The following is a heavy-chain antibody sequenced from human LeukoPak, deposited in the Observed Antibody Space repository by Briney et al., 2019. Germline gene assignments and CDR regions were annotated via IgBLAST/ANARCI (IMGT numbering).Heavy chain of an antibody. J-gene: IGHJ4*02. CDR3: ASLGLYGDYVFDY. CDR1: GYTFTGYY. V-gene: IGHV1-2*02. CDR2: INPNSGGT. Sequence: GASVTVSFKASGYTFTGYYMHWVRQAPGQGLEWMGWINPNSGGTNYAQKFQGRVTMTRDTSISTAYMELSRLRSDDTAVYYCASLGLYGDYVFDYWGQGTLVTVSS. D-gene: IGHD4-17*01.